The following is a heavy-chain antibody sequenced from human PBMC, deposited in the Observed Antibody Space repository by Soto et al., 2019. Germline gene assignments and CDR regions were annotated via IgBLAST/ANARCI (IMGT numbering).Heavy chain of an antibody. Sequence: GVSAEACSKASGYTFTCSYMQSVRQAPGQGLEWMGWINPNSGGTNYAQKFQGWVTMTRDTSISTAYMELSRLRSDDTAVYYCARMYYDSSGGGNLNGFDPRGQRTLDTVSS. D-gene: IGHD3-22*01. CDR2: INPNSGGT. CDR3: ARMYYDSSGGGNLNGFDP. V-gene: IGHV1-2*04. J-gene: IGHJ5*02. CDR1: GYTFTCSY.